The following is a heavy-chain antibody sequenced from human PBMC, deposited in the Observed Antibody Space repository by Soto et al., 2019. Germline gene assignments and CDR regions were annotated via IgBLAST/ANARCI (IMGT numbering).Heavy chain of an antibody. J-gene: IGHJ6*02. V-gene: IGHV5-51*01. D-gene: IGHD2-15*01. CDR3: ARHSSVDYYGMDV. Sequence: GESLKFSCKRSGYSFTSYLIGWVRQMPGKGLEGMGIIYPGDSDTSYSPSFQSQVPISADKSISTAYLQWSSLKAADTAMYYCARHSSVDYYGMDVWGQGTTVTVSS. CDR2: IYPGDSDT. CDR1: GYSFTSYL.